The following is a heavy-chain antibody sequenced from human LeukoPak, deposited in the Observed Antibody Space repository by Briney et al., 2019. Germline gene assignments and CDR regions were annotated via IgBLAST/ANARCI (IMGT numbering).Heavy chain of an antibody. CDR2: IYYSGST. V-gene: IGHV4-39*01. D-gene: IGHD1-26*01. Sequence: SETLSLTCTVSGGSISSSSYYWGWIRQPPGKGLEWIGSIYYSGSTYYNPSLKSRATISVDTSKNQFSLKLSSVTAADTAVYYCASVMLGIVGATIGYFDYWGQGTLVTVSS. J-gene: IGHJ4*02. CDR1: GGSISSSSYY. CDR3: ASVMLGIVGATIGYFDY.